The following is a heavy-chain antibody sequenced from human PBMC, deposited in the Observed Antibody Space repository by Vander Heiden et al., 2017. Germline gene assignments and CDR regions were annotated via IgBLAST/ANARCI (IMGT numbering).Heavy chain of an antibody. V-gene: IGHV1-2*02. CDR2: INLDSGGT. CDR1: GDTFTGYH. J-gene: IGHJ4*02. Sequence: QVQLVQSGAEVKKPGASVKVSCKASGDTFTGYHVHGVRQAQGQGLEWMAWINLDSGGTNSAQNFQGRVTVTRDTSISTAYMELSSLTSADTAVYYCAREAVARVDYWGQGTLVTVSS. D-gene: IGHD5-12*01. CDR3: AREAVARVDY.